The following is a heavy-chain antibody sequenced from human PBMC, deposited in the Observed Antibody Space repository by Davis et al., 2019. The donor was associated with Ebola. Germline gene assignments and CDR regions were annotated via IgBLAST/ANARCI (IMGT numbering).Heavy chain of an antibody. CDR3: ARASCSSTSCYTRYYYGMDV. CDR2: IYYSGST. V-gene: IGHV4-30-4*01. CDR1: GGSISSGDYY. Sequence: PSETLSLTCTVSGGSISSGDYYWSWIRQPPGKGLEWIGYIYYSGSTYYNPSLKSRVTISVDTSKNQFSLKLSSVTAADTAVYYCARASCSSTSCYTRYYYGMDVWGQGTTVTVSS. J-gene: IGHJ6*02. D-gene: IGHD2-2*02.